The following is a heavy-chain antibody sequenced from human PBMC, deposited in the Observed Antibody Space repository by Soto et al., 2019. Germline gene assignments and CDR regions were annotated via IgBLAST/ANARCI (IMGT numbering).Heavy chain of an antibody. J-gene: IGHJ5*02. D-gene: IGHD3-10*01. CDR1: GGSISSGGYY. V-gene: IGHV4-31*03. CDR3: ARLFTMVRGVISPAPSFGLNWFDP. Sequence: QVQLQESGPGLVKPSQTLSLTCTVSGGSISSGGYYWSWIRQHPGKGLEWIGYIYYSGSTYYNPSLKSRVTISVDTSKNQFSLKLSSVTAADTAVYYCARLFTMVRGVISPAPSFGLNWFDPWGQGTLVTVSS. CDR2: IYYSGST.